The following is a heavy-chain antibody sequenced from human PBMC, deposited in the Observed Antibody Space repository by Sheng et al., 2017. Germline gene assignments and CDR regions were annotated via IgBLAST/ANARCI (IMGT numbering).Heavy chain of an antibody. J-gene: IGHJ5*02. CDR3: VRDMWLVVRGWFDP. CDR2: SIIVGAP. D-gene: IGHD6-19*01. V-gene: IGHV4-39*07. Sequence: QLQLQESGPGLLKPSETLSLTCTVSGGSIGTNYYWGWIRQSPGKGWSGLGVSIIVGAPSTTRPSRVESPYQLTRPRLHFSLNLTSVTAADTALYYCVRDMWLVVRGWFDPGARDPGHRL. CDR1: GGSIGTNYY.